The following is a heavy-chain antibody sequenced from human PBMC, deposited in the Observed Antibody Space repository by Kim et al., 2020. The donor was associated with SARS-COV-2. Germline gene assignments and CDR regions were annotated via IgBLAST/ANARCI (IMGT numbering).Heavy chain of an antibody. D-gene: IGHD5-12*01. CDR3: ARDQYIGSYYYGMDV. V-gene: IGHV3-53*01. CDR1: GFTVSSNY. J-gene: IGHJ6*02. Sequence: GGSLRLSCAASGFTVSSNYMSWVRQAPGKGLEWVPVLYSGGSTYYADSVNGRFTISRDNSKHTLYLQLNSLRAEDTAVYYCARDQYIGSYYYGMDVWGQGTTVTLSS. CDR2: LYSGGST.